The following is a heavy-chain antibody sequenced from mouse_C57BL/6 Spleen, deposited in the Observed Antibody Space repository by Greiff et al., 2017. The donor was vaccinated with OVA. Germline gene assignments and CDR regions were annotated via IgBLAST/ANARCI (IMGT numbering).Heavy chain of an antibody. CDR3: TGNGYYPYYFDY. D-gene: IGHD2-3*01. J-gene: IGHJ2*01. Sequence: EVMLVESGGGLVQPGGSMKLSCVASGFTFSNYWMNWVRQSPEKGLEWVAQIRLKSDNYATHYAESVQGRFTISRDDSKSSVYLQMNNLRAEDTGIYYGTGNGYYPYYFDYWGQGTTLTVSS. CDR2: IRLKSDNYAT. V-gene: IGHV6-3*01. CDR1: GFTFSNYW.